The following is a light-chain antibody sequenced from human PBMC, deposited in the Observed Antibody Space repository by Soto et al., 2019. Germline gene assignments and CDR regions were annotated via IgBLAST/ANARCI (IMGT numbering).Light chain of an antibody. J-gene: IGLJ3*02. Sequence: QPVLTQAASVSGSPGQSITISCTGTSSDVGSFAFVSWYQQHPGKAPKLIIYGVTHRPSGVSNRFSGSKSGNTASLTISGLQAEDEAEYYCSAYTTSSTLVVFGGGTKLTVL. CDR1: SSDVGSFAF. CDR2: GVT. CDR3: SAYTTSSTLVV. V-gene: IGLV2-14*01.